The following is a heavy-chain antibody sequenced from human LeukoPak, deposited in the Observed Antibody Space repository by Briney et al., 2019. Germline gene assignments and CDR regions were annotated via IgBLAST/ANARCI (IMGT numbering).Heavy chain of an antibody. Sequence: GGSLRLSCAASGFTFSSYAMSWVRQAPGKGLEWVANIKQDGSEKYYVDSVEGRFTISRDNAKNSLYLQMNSLRAEDTAVYYCAREGYDFWSGPQYYFDYWGQGTLVTVSS. V-gene: IGHV3-7*03. J-gene: IGHJ4*02. CDR3: AREGYDFWSGPQYYFDY. CDR2: IKQDGSEK. D-gene: IGHD3-3*01. CDR1: GFTFSSYA.